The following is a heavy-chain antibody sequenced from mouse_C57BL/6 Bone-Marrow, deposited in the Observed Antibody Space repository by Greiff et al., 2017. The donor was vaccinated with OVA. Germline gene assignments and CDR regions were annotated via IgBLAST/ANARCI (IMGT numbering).Heavy chain of an antibody. J-gene: IGHJ1*03. CDR1: GFTFSDFY. Sequence: EVQLVESGGGLVQSGRSLRLSCATSGFTFSDFYMEWVRQAPGKGLEWIAASRNKANDYTTEYSASVKGRFIVSRDTSQSILYLQMNALRAEDTAIYYCARDARGYYYGSRGYFDVWGTGTTVTVSS. D-gene: IGHD1-1*01. CDR2: SRNKANDYTT. CDR3: ARDARGYYYGSRGYFDV. V-gene: IGHV7-1*01.